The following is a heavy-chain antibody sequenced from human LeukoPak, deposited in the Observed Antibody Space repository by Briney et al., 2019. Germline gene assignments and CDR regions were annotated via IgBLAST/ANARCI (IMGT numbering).Heavy chain of an antibody. CDR3: AREGGPYRPLDY. CDR1: GGSITNTNY. Sequence: SGTLSLTCGVSGGSITNTNYWTWVRQPPGKGLEWIGEVNLQGSTNYNPSLMGRVAISVDKSENHISLQLTSVTAADTAVYYCAREGGPYRPLDYSGQGTPVTVSS. CDR2: VNLQGST. V-gene: IGHV4-4*02. J-gene: IGHJ4*02.